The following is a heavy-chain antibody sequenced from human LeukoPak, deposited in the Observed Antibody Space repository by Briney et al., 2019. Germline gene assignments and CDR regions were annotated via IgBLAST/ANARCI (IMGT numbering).Heavy chain of an antibody. CDR1: GGSLSTHH. J-gene: IGHJ6*02. V-gene: IGHV4-59*11. CDR2: ISDSGST. D-gene: IGHD3-3*01. CDR3: ARGGRTIFGVVIVKCGMDV. Sequence: KPSETLSLTCVVSGGSLSTHHWSWIRQSPGRGLEWIGYISDSGSTNYNPSLKSRVTISVDTSKNQFSLKLSSVTAADTAVYYCARGGRTIFGVVIVKCGMDVWGQGTTVTVSS.